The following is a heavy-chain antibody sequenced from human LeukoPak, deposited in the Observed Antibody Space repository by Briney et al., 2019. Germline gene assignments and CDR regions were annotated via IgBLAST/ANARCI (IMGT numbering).Heavy chain of an antibody. Sequence: SETLSLTCAVYGGSFSGYYWSWIRQPPGKGLEWIGEINHSGSTNYNPSLKSRVTISVDTSKNQFSLKLSSVTAADTAVYYCARVGVATRYVGYWGQGTLVTVSS. J-gene: IGHJ4*02. D-gene: IGHD5-12*01. CDR1: GGSFSGYY. CDR2: INHSGST. CDR3: ARVGVATRYVGY. V-gene: IGHV4-34*01.